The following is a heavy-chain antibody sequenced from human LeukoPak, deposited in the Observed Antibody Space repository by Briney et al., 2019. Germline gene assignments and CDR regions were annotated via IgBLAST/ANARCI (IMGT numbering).Heavy chain of an antibody. Sequence: SETLSLTCAVYGGSFSGYYWSWIRQPPGKGLEWIGYIYYSGSTNYNPSLKSRVTISVDTSKNQFSLKLSSVTAADTAVYYCARGRYCSSTSCYISGQYYFDYWGQGTLVTVSS. CDR1: GGSFSGYY. CDR3: ARGRYCSSTSCYISGQYYFDY. D-gene: IGHD2-2*02. J-gene: IGHJ4*02. CDR2: IYYSGST. V-gene: IGHV4-59*01.